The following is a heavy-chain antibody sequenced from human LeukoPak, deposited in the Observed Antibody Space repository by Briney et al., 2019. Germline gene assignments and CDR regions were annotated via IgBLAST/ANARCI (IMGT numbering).Heavy chain of an antibody. Sequence: PGGSLRLSCAASGFTFSSYGMSWVRQAPGKGLEWVSAISGSGGSTYYADSVKGRFTISRDNSKNTLYLQMNSLRAEDTAVYYCASTYDYVWGSPDAFDIWGQGTMVTVSS. V-gene: IGHV3-23*01. CDR2: ISGSGGST. D-gene: IGHD3-16*01. CDR3: ASTYDYVWGSPDAFDI. CDR1: GFTFSSYG. J-gene: IGHJ3*02.